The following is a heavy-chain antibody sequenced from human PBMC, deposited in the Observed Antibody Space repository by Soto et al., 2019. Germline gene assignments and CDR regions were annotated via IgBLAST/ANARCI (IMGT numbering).Heavy chain of an antibody. CDR1: GGSISSYY. Sequence: PSETLSLTCTVSGGSISSYYWSWIRQPPGKGLEWIGYIYYSGSTNYNPSLKSRVTISVDTSKNQFSLKLSSVTAADTAVYYCARSERSIAVANYYYYYGIDVWGQGTTVTVSS. CDR3: ARSERSIAVANYYYYYGIDV. V-gene: IGHV4-59*01. J-gene: IGHJ6*02. D-gene: IGHD6-19*01. CDR2: IYYSGST.